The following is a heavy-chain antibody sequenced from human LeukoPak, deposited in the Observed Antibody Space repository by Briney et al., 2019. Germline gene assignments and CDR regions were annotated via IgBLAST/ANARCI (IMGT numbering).Heavy chain of an antibody. CDR3: STYSSSQGH. CDR2: IQYDGSYY. D-gene: IGHD6-6*01. V-gene: IGHV3-30*02. CDR1: GFRFSAYG. J-gene: IGHJ4*02. Sequence: GGSPRLSCAASGFRFSAYGMYWVRQAPGKGLEWVAFIQYDGSYYYYGDSVKGRFTISRDNSKNTLYLQMNSLRAEDTAVYYCSTYSSSQGHWGQGTLVTVSS.